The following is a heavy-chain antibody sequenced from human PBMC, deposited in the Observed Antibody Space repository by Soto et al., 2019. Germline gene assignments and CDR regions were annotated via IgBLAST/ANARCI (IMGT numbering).Heavy chain of an antibody. V-gene: IGHV4-59*12. D-gene: IGHD3-16*01. CDR1: GDSISTYY. J-gene: IGHJ4*02. CDR3: ARGCKAVGAEGVFDY. Sequence: QVQLQESGPGLVKPSETLSLTCTVSGDSISTYYWSWIRPPPGKGLEWIAYIYDSGSTNYNPSPRRRVSTAVEPSKDQVPRKRSSVTAEDTAVYYCARGCKAVGAEGVFDYWGQGTLVTVSP. CDR2: IYDSGST.